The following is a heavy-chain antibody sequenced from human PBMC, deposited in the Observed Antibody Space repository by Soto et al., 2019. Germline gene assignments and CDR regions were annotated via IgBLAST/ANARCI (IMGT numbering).Heavy chain of an antibody. CDR3: ARDSPYFDY. Sequence: QVQLEESGGGVVQPGRSLRLSCAASGFTFSTYGMHWVRQAPGKGLEWVSHIWYDGSDKYYAHSVKGRFTISRDNSKNTLYLQMDSLRAEDTAVYCCARDSPYFDYWGQGTLVTVSS. J-gene: IGHJ4*02. V-gene: IGHV3-33*01. CDR1: GFTFSTYG. CDR2: IWYDGSDK.